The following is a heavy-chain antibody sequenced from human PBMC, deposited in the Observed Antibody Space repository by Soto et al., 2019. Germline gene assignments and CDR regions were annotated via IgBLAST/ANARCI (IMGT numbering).Heavy chain of an antibody. D-gene: IGHD3-10*01. Sequence: QVQLQESGPGLVKPSGTLSLTCAVSGGSISSSNWWSWVRQPPGKGLHWIGEIYHSGSTNYIPSLKIRVTLSVGKARNPFSLKLSSVTAADTAVYYCARRWGEGRVDYWGQGTLVTVSS. J-gene: IGHJ4*02. CDR3: ARRWGEGRVDY. CDR1: GGSISSSNW. CDR2: IYHSGST. V-gene: IGHV4-4*02.